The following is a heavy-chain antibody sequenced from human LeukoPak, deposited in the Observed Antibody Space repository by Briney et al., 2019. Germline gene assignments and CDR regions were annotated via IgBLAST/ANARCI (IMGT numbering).Heavy chain of an antibody. CDR2: IYYTGNT. Sequence: PSETLSLTCAVSGASISGSGYYLGWIRQSPGKGLEWIGNIYYTGNTYYNASLQSRVTISIDTSENQFSLRLSSVTAADTAMYYGGNSWGYGLFDYWGPGTLVTVSS. V-gene: IGHV4-39*01. J-gene: IGHJ4*02. D-gene: IGHD1-26*01. CDR3: GNSWGYGLFDY. CDR1: GASISGSGYY.